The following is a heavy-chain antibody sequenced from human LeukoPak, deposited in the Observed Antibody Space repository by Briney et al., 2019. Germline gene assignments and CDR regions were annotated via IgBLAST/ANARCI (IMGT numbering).Heavy chain of an antibody. CDR2: ISYDGSNK. J-gene: IGHJ5*02. CDR1: GFTFSNYA. CDR3: ARDRGVGWFDP. D-gene: IGHD3-10*01. V-gene: IGHV3-30*04. Sequence: GGSLRLSCAASGFTFSNYAMYWVRQAPGKGLEWVAVISYDGSNKYYADSVKGRFTISRDNSKNTLYLQMNSLRIEDRAVYYCARDRGVGWFDPWGQGTLVTVSS.